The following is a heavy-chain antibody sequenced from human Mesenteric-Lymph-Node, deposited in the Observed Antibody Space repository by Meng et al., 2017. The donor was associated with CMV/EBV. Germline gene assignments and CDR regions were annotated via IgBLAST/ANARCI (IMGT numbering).Heavy chain of an antibody. D-gene: IGHD3-10*01. J-gene: IGHJ4*02. CDR2: INDSGST. V-gene: IGHV4-34*01. CDR3: AGGRYYYGSGSYYNKDYFDY. CDR1: FSGYY. Sequence: FSGYYWSWIRKPPGRGLEWIGEINDSGSTNYNPSLKSRVTISVDTSKNQFSLKLSSVTAADTAVYYCAGGRYYYGSGSYYNKDYFDYWGQGTLVTVSS.